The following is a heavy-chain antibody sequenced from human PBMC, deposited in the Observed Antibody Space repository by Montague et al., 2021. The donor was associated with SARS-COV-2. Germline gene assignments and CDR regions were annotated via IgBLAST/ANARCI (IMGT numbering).Heavy chain of an antibody. Sequence: PALVKPTQTLTLTCTFSGFSLSTSGMCVSWIRQPPGKALEWLALIDWDDDKYYSTSLKTRLTISKDTSKNPVVLTMTNMDPVDTATYYCARMTTVVTLGYYYYYGMDVWGQGTTVTVSS. D-gene: IGHD4-23*01. CDR2: IDWDDDK. V-gene: IGHV2-70*01. J-gene: IGHJ6*02. CDR3: ARMTTVVTLGYYYYYGMDV. CDR1: GFSLSTSGMC.